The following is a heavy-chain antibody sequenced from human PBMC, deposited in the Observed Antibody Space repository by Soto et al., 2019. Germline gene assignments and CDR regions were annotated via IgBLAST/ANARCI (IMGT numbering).Heavy chain of an antibody. CDR1: GGSISSYY. CDR3: ARQGFGALYRLVDV. J-gene: IGHJ6*02. CDR2: VHDSWGP. D-gene: IGHD3-10*01. Sequence: QVPLQESGPGLVKPSETLSLSCTVSGGSISSYYWSWIRQTPGKGLEWIGYVHDSWGPNYNPSLKCRVAISLDTSKSQLSLKLASVTATDTAVYSCARQGFGALYRLVDVWGQGTTVTVSS. V-gene: IGHV4-59*08.